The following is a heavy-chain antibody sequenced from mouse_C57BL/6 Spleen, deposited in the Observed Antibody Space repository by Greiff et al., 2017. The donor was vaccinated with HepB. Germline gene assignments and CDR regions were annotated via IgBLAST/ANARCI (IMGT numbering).Heavy chain of an antibody. CDR1: GYSFTGYY. CDR2: INPSTGGT. Sequence: VQLKQSGPELVKPGASVKISCKASGYSFTGYYMNWVKQSPEKSLEWIGEINPSTGGTTYNQKFKAKATLTVDKSSSTAYMQLKSLTSEDSAVYYCAGNYYGSSYDFDYWGQGTTLTVSS. D-gene: IGHD1-1*01. V-gene: IGHV1-42*01. J-gene: IGHJ2*01. CDR3: AGNYYGSSYDFDY.